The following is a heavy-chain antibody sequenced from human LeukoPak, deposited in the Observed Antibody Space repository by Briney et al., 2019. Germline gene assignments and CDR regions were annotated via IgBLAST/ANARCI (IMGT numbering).Heavy chain of an antibody. V-gene: IGHV4-39*07. CDR3: ARAESSSPYYYYGMDV. J-gene: IGHJ6*02. D-gene: IGHD6-13*01. Sequence: SETLSLTCTVSGGSIGTSYYYWGWIRQPPGKGLEWIGSIYYSGSTYYNPSLKSRVTISVDTSKNQFSLKLSSVTAANTAVYYCARAESSSPYYYYGMDVWGQGTTVTVSS. CDR1: GGSIGTSYYY. CDR2: IYYSGST.